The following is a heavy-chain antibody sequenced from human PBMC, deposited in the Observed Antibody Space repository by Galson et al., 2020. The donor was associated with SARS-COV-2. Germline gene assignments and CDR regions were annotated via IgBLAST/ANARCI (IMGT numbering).Heavy chain of an antibody. Sequence: TGGSLRLSCTASGFSFSTFWMSWVRQAPGKGLEWVANINHDGSETFYGDSVKGRFAISRDNAKNSLYLQLNSLRAEDTAVYYCARDSWTDGDLNYYHYGLDVWGQGTTVTVSS. V-gene: IGHV3-7*05. D-gene: IGHD4-17*01. CDR3: ARDSWTDGDLNYYHYGLDV. J-gene: IGHJ6*02. CDR2: INHDGSET. CDR1: GFSFSTFW.